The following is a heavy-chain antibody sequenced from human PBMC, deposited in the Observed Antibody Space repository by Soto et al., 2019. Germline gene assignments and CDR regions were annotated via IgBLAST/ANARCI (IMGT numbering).Heavy chain of an antibody. CDR3: ARDYRAARPTFGYYYYGMDV. CDR2: IYTSGST. CDR1: GGSISSYY. Sequence: LETLSLTCTVSGGSISSYYWSWIRQPAGKGLEWIGRIYTSGSTNYNPSLKSRVTMSVDTSKNQFSLKLSSVTAADTAVYYCARDYRAARPTFGYYYYGMDVWGQGTTVTVSS. V-gene: IGHV4-4*07. J-gene: IGHJ6*02. D-gene: IGHD6-6*01.